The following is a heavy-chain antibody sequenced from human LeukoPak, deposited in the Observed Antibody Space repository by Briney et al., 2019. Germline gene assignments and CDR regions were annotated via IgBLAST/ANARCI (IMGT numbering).Heavy chain of an antibody. V-gene: IGHV3-48*04. CDR3: ARGPRSYYFDY. CDR1: GFTFSSYS. CDR2: ISSSSSTI. J-gene: IGHJ4*02. D-gene: IGHD1-26*01. Sequence: GGSLRLSCAASGFTFSSYSMNWVRRAPGKGLEWVSYISSSSSTIYYADSVKGRFTISRDNAKNSLYLQMNSLRAEDTAVYYCARGPRSYYFDYWGQGTLVTVSS.